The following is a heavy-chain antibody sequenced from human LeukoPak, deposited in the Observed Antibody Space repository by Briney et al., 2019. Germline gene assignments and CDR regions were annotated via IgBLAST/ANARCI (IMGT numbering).Heavy chain of an antibody. CDR1: GDSITSSGYY. D-gene: IGHD3-10*01. CDR3: ARDSPYGSGGWFDP. CDR2: IYYSGST. Sequence: SQTLSLTCSVSGDSITSSGYYWSWFRQPSGKGLEWIGYIYYSGSTYYNPSLKSRVTISVDTSKNQFSLKLSSVTAADTAVYYCARDSPYGSGGWFDPWGQGTLVTVSS. V-gene: IGHV4-30-4*07. J-gene: IGHJ5*02.